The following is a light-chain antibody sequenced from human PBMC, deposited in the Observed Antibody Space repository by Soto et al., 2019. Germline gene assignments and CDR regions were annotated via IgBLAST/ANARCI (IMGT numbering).Light chain of an antibody. CDR1: QTVRRN. Sequence: EIVMTQSLATLSVSPGERATLSCSASQTVRRNLAWYQQKPGQAPRLLIYSASIMATGIPARFSGSGSGTEFTLTISSLQSEDFAVYYCQQYNNRPPVTFGQGTKLEIK. J-gene: IGKJ2*01. CDR3: QQYNNRPPVT. V-gene: IGKV3-15*01. CDR2: SAS.